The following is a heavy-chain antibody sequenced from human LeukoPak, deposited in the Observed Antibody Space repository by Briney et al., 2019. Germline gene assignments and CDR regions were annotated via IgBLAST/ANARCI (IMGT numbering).Heavy chain of an antibody. CDR3: ARDRLGYDSSGMDV. J-gene: IGHJ6*02. V-gene: IGHV3-21*01. D-gene: IGHD3-22*01. Sequence: PGGSLKLSCAASGFTFNSYSMNWVRPAPGEGLEGVSSISSSSSYIYYADSVKGRFTISRDNAKNSLYLQMNSLRAEDTAVYYCARDRLGYDSSGMDVWGQGTTVTVSS. CDR1: GFTFNSYS. CDR2: ISSSSSYI.